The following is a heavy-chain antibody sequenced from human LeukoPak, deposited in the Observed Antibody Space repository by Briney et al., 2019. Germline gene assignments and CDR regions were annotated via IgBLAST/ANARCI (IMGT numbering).Heavy chain of an antibody. Sequence: GGSLRLSCAASGFTFSSYWMHWVRQAPGKGLVWVSSISSSGTYIYYADSVKGRFTISRDNAKNTLYLQMNSQRADDTAVYYCARLRFGEFEDAFDIWGQGTMVIVSS. CDR3: ARLRFGEFEDAFDI. CDR1: GFTFSSYW. CDR2: ISSSGTYI. V-gene: IGHV3-21*06. D-gene: IGHD3-10*01. J-gene: IGHJ3*02.